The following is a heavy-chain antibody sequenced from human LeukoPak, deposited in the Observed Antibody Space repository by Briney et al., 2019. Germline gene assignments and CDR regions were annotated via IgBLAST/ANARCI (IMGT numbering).Heavy chain of an antibody. CDR2: ISYDGSNK. CDR3: ARLSGYCSSTSCLNWFDP. Sequence: GGSLRLSCAASGFTFSSYAMHWVRQAPGKGLEWVAVISYDGSNKYYGDSVKGRFTISRDNSKNTLYLQMNSLRSEDTAVYYCARLSGYCSSTSCLNWFDPWGQGTLVTVSS. CDR1: GFTFSSYA. V-gene: IGHV3-30*01. D-gene: IGHD2-2*01. J-gene: IGHJ5*02.